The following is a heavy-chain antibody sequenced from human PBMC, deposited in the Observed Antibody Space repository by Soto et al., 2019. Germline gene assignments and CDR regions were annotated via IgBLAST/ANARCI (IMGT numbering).Heavy chain of an antibody. CDR2: IIPIFGTA. Sequence: SVKVSCKASGGTFSSYAISWVRQAPGQGLEWMGGIIPIFGTANYAQKFQGRVTITADKSTSTAYMELSSLRSEDTAVYYCARAPPYYDSSGYPDYWGQGTLVTVSS. D-gene: IGHD3-22*01. CDR1: GGTFSSYA. J-gene: IGHJ4*02. V-gene: IGHV1-69*06. CDR3: ARAPPYYDSSGYPDY.